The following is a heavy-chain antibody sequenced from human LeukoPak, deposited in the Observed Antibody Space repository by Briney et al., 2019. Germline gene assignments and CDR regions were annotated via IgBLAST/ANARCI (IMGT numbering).Heavy chain of an antibody. D-gene: IGHD6-13*01. V-gene: IGHV4-39*07. CDR3: ARTTEAHSWRTRYYDYYMDV. CDR1: GVFIASSDDY. CDR2: VYHNINT. Sequence: PSETLSLTCSVSGVFIASSDDYWAWIRQPPGKGLEWIGCVYHNINTHYNPSLGSRLTVSLDSSKNQFSLNLASVTAADTAVYYCARTTEAHSWRTRYYDYYMDVWGKGTTVTVSS. J-gene: IGHJ6*03.